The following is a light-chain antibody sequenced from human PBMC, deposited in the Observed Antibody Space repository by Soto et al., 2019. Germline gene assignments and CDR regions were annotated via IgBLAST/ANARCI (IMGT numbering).Light chain of an antibody. Sequence: DIVMTQSPDSLAVSLGERATINCKSSQSVLYSSNNKNYLDWYQQKPGQPPKLLIYWASTRESGVPDRFSGSGSGTDFTLTISSLQAEDVAVYYCQQYYSTPRTFGQGTKLEIK. J-gene: IGKJ2*01. V-gene: IGKV4-1*01. CDR2: WAS. CDR3: QQYYSTPRT. CDR1: QSVLYSSNNKNY.